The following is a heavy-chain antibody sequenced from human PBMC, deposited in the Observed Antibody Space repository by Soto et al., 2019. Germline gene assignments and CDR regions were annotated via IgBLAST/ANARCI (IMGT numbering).Heavy chain of an antibody. CDR3: ARVGITIFGVVSDYNGMDV. V-gene: IGHV4-30-2*01. CDR2: IYHSGST. J-gene: IGHJ6*02. Sequence: QLQLQESGSGLVKPSLTLSLTCVVSGGSISSGGYSWSRIRQPPGNGLEWIGYIYHSGSTFYNPSLKSRVTISVDRSKNQFSLKLSSVTAADTAVYYCARVGITIFGVVSDYNGMDVWGQGTTVTVSS. CDR1: GGSISSGGYS. D-gene: IGHD3-3*01.